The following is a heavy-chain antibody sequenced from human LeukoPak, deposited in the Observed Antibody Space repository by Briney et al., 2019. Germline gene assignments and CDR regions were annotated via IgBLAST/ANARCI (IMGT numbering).Heavy chain of an antibody. D-gene: IGHD3-22*01. Sequence: KPGGSLRLSCTASGFTLSPYTMNWVRQTPGKGLEWVSSISSSSSYIYYADSVKGRFTISRDNAKNSLYLQMNSLRAEDTAVYYCARGSIENTYYYDSSSSAIWAADYWGQGTLVTVSS. CDR2: ISSSSSYI. CDR1: GFTLSPYT. J-gene: IGHJ4*02. CDR3: ARGSIENTYYYDSSSSAIWAADY. V-gene: IGHV3-21*01.